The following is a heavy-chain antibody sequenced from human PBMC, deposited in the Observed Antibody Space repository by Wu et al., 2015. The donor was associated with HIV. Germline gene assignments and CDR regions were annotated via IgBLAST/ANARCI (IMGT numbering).Heavy chain of an antibody. J-gene: IGHJ3*01. Sequence: QVQLVQSGAEIKKPGSSVKVSCKASGGTFSKSGFTWVRQAPGQGLEWMGRIIPISGPGDYAEKFQGRVTISADESTSTTYMELSSLRSEDTAVYYCARMFCSNDDCRDGFDVWGQGTMNHRLF. CDR3: ARMFCSNDDCRDGFDV. CDR2: IIPISGPG. D-gene: IGHD3-3*01. V-gene: IGHV1-69*13. CDR1: GGTFSKSG.